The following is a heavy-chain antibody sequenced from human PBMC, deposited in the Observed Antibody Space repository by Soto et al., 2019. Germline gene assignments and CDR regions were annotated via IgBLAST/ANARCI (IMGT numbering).Heavy chain of an antibody. CDR3: GRHPGYCSGGSCNGEYTLDV. CDR1: GGSISSNSYS. V-gene: IGHV4-39*01. J-gene: IGHJ6*02. Sequence: PSETLSLTCSVSGGSISSNSYSWGLIRQPPGKGLEWIGTLYSSRDTYYNPSLKSRVTISADTSQNQFSLDLTSVTATDTAVYFCGRHPGYCSGGSCNGEYTLDVWGQGTTVTVSS. D-gene: IGHD2-15*01. CDR2: LYSSRDT.